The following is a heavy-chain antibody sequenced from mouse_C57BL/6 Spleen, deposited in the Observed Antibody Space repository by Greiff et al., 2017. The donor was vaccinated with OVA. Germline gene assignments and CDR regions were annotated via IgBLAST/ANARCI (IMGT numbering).Heavy chain of an antibody. D-gene: IGHD1-1*01. CDR2: IHPNSGST. Sequence: VQLQQPGAELVKPGASVKLSCKASGYTFTSYWMHWVKQRPGQGLEWIGMIHPNSGSTNYNEKFKSKATLTVDKSSSTAYMQLSSLTSEDSAVYYCAREIYYYGSSYAMEYWGKGTSVTVSS. V-gene: IGHV1-64*01. CDR3: AREIYYYGSSYAMEY. CDR1: GYTFTSYW. J-gene: IGHJ4*01.